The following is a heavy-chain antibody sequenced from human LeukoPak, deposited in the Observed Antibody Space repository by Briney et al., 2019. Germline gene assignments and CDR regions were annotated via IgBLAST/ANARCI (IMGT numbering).Heavy chain of an antibody. CDR1: GFTFSSYG. J-gene: IGHJ3*02. CDR3: VKSAGKDGYRDVFDI. D-gene: IGHD5-24*01. CDR2: ITKSGDQT. V-gene: IGHV3-23*01. Sequence: GGSLRLSCAASGFTFSSYGMHWVRQAPGKGLEWVSTITKSGDQTHYADSVRGLFTISRDIFKNTLYLQMNSLRAEDTAVYHCVKSAGKDGYRDVFDIWGQGTVVTVSS.